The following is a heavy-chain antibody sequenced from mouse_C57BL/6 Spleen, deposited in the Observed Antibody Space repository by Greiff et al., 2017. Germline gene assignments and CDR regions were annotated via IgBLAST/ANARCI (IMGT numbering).Heavy chain of an antibody. CDR2: INPGSGGP. V-gene: IGHV1-54*01. CDR3: AADYDDAGLAY. CDR1: GYAFTNYL. Sequence: QVQLQQSGAELVRPGPSVKVSCKASGYAFTNYLIEWVKQRPGQGLEWIGVINPGSGGPNYNEKFKGEATLTADKSSSTAYMQLSSLTSEDSAVYCCAADYDDAGLAYWGQGTLVTVSA. J-gene: IGHJ3*01. D-gene: IGHD2-4*01.